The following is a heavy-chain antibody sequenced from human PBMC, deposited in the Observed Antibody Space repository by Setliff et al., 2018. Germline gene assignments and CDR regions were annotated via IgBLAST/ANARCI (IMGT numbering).Heavy chain of an antibody. V-gene: IGHV4-4*07. Sequence: SETLSLTCTVSGGSISSYYWSWIRQPAGKGLEWIGRIYTSGSTNYNPSLKSRVTMSVDTSKNQLSLKLSSVTAADTAVYYCARSYYNFWSGYYRVNWFDPWGQGTLVTVSS. CDR3: ARSYYNFWSGYYRVNWFDP. D-gene: IGHD3-3*01. CDR1: GGSISSYY. J-gene: IGHJ5*02. CDR2: IYTSGST.